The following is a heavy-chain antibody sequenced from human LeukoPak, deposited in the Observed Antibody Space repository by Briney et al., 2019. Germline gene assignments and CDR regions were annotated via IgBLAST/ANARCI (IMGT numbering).Heavy chain of an antibody. J-gene: IGHJ6*02. V-gene: IGHV3-23*01. CDR1: GFTFSSYA. CDR2: ISGSGGST. Sequence: GGSLRLSCAASGFTFSSYAMSWVRQAPGKGLEWVSAISGSGGSTYYADSVKGRFTISRDNPKNTLYLQMNSLRAEDTAVYYCAKWGVAVAVDYYYYYGMDVWGQGTTVTVSS. D-gene: IGHD6-13*01. CDR3: AKWGVAVAVDYYYYYGMDV.